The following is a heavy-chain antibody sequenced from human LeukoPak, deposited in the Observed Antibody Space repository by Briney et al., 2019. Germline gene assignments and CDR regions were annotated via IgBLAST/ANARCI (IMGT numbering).Heavy chain of an antibody. CDR2: VTGDGSWA. CDR3: ERVGVATTLIDG. J-gene: IGHJ4*02. D-gene: IGHD3-3*01. V-gene: IGHV3-74*01. CDR1: GFSFTFYW. Sequence: GPSLRLACPATGFSFTFYWMHSVRQTPGKGLVSVSLVTGDGSWATYADSVKGRSTISRDNAKSTLYLQMASLRAEDTAVYYCERVGVATTLIDGWGGGT.